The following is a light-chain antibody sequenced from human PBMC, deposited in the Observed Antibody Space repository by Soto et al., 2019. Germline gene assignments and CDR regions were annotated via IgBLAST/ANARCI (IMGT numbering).Light chain of an antibody. CDR2: DAS. CDR3: QQYYDYPPLI. V-gene: IGKV3-11*01. CDR1: QSVSSF. Sequence: EIVLTQSPATLPLSPGQRATLSCRASQSVSSFLAWYQQKPGQAPRLLIYDASSRATDIPARFSGSGSGTDFTLTISSLQSEDFAVYYCQQYYDYPPLIFGGGTKVEIK. J-gene: IGKJ4*01.